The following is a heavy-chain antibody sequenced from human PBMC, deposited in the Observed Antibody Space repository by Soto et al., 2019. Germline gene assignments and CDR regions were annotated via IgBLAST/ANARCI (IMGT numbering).Heavy chain of an antibody. CDR1: GGTFSSYA. Sequence: ASVKVSCKASGGTFSSYAISWVRQAPGQGLEWMGGIIPIFGTANYAQKFQGRVTITADKSTSTAYMELSSLRSEDTAVYYCARDRDWPTYYYDSSGLLFDYWGQGTLVTVSS. CDR2: IIPIFGTA. CDR3: ARDRDWPTYYYDSSGLLFDY. V-gene: IGHV1-69*06. J-gene: IGHJ4*02. D-gene: IGHD3-22*01.